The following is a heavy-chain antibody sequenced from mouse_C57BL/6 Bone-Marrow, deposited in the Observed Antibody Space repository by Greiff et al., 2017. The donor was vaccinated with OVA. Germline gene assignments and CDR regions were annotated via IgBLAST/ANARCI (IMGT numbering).Heavy chain of an antibody. D-gene: IGHD1-1*01. CDR3: ARDYYGSGCEY. V-gene: IGHV1-19*01. Sequence: EVQLQQSGPVLVKPGASVKMSCKASGYTFTDYYMNWVKQSHGKSLEWIGVINPYNGGTSYNQKFKGKATLTVDKSSSTAYMELNSLTSEDAAVYYSARDYYGSGCEYWGQGTTLTVSS. CDR1: GYTFTDYY. CDR2: INPYNGGT. J-gene: IGHJ2*01.